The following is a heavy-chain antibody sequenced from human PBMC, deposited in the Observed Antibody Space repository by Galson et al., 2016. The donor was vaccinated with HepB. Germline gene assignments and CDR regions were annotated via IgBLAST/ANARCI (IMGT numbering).Heavy chain of an antibody. V-gene: IGHV4-39*02. CDR2: ISYTGGT. CDR1: GDSISGSAYY. CDR3: GRDSQINWFYL. J-gene: IGHJ5*02. Sequence: SETLSLTCSVSGDSISGSAYYWGWIRQPPGKGLGWIGTISYTGGTSYNPSLKSRVAISVDTTKNHFSLELTSVTAADTAVYFCGRDSQINWFYLWGQGTRVTAAS.